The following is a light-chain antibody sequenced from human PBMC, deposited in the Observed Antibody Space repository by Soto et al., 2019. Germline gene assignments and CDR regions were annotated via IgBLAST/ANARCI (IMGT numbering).Light chain of an antibody. CDR1: QSVSNN. CDR3: QQYNNWPPFT. J-gene: IGKJ5*01. V-gene: IGKV3-15*01. CDR2: GAS. Sequence: EIVMTQSPVTLSVSPGERATLSCRASQSVSNNLAWYQQKPGQAPSLLIYGASTRATGIPARFSGSGSGTEFTLTISSLQSEDFAVYYCQQYNNWPPFTFGQGTRLEIK.